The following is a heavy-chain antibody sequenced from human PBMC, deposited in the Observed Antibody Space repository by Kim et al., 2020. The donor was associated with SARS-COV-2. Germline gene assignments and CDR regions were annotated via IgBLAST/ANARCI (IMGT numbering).Heavy chain of an antibody. CDR3: ARDERAAELYYYGMDV. D-gene: IGHD6-13*01. J-gene: IGHJ6*02. Sequence: SETLSLTCAVYGGSFSGYYWSWIRQPPGKGLGWIGEINHSGSTNYNPSLKSRVTISVDTSKNQFSLKLSSVTAADTAVYYCARDERAAELYYYGMDVWGQGTTVTVSS. CDR2: INHSGST. CDR1: GGSFSGYY. V-gene: IGHV4-34*01.